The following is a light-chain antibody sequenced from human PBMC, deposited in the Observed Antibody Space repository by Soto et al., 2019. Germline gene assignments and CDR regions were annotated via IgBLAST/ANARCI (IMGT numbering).Light chain of an antibody. J-gene: IGKJ1*01. V-gene: IGKV3-20*01. Sequence: EIVLTQSPGTLSLSPGDRATLSCRASQSISSTYLAWYQQRPGQAPRLLIHGASSRVTGIPDRFSGSGSGTDFTLTISRLEPEDFAVYYCQQYVSSPQTFGQGTKVDIK. CDR2: GAS. CDR3: QQYVSSPQT. CDR1: QSISSTY.